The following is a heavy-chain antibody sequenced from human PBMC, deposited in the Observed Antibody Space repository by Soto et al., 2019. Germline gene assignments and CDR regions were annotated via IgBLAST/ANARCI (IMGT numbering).Heavy chain of an antibody. V-gene: IGHV1-2*04. Sequence: ASVKVSGKASGYTFTGYYMHWVRQAPGQGLEWMGWINPNSGGTNYAQKFQGWVTMTRDTSISTAYMELSRLRSDDTAVYYCARSVAGTTYYYYYYGMDVWGQGTTVTVSS. D-gene: IGHD1-7*01. CDR1: GYTFTGYY. CDR2: INPNSGGT. J-gene: IGHJ6*02. CDR3: ARSVAGTTYYYYYYGMDV.